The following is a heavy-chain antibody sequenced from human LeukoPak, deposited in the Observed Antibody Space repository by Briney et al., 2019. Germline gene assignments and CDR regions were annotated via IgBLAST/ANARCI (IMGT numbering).Heavy chain of an antibody. Sequence: GGSLRLSCAASGFTFSSYSMNGVRQAPRKGLEWVSSISSRSSDINYADSVKGRFTISRDNAKNSLYLQMNSLRAEDTAVYYCASQDTYYGSGSHSTVWGQGTTVTVSS. CDR2: ISSRSSDI. CDR3: ASQDTYYGSGSHSTV. CDR1: GFTFSSYS. D-gene: IGHD3-10*01. V-gene: IGHV3-21*01. J-gene: IGHJ6*02.